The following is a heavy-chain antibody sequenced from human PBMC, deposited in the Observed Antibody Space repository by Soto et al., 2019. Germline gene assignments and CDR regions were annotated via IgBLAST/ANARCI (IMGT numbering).Heavy chain of an antibody. CDR3: AKVAGGLGYFDL. CDR2: INSDGSST. J-gene: IGHJ2*01. D-gene: IGHD3-16*01. V-gene: IGHV3-74*01. Sequence: VGSLRLSCAASGFTFSFDWMHWFRQARGKGLVWVSRINSDGSSTNYADSVKGRFTISRDNAKNTLYLQMNSLRAEDTAVYFCAKVAGGLGYFDLWGRGTLVTVSS. CDR1: GFTFSFDW.